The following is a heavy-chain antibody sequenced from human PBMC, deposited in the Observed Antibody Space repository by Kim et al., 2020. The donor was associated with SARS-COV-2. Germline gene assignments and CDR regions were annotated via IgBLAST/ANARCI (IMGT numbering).Heavy chain of an antibody. Sequence: GGSLRLSCAASGFTFSNYGVSWVRQAPGKGLEWVSAISFGGVTDYADSVRGRFTTSRDNPKSTVYLQMNSLRAEDTAVYDCAGICGTTSCSDDYWGQGTLVTVSS. J-gene: IGHJ4*02. D-gene: IGHD2-2*01. CDR3: AGICGTTSCSDDY. CDR2: ISFGGVT. CDR1: GFTFSNYG. V-gene: IGHV3-23*01.